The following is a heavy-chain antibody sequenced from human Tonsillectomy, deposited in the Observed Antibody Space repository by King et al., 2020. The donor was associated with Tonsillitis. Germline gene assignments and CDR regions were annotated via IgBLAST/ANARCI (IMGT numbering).Heavy chain of an antibody. D-gene: IGHD3-10*01. CDR2: IYFSGST. CDR1: GGSISSGDYY. V-gene: IGHV4-30-4*01. Sequence: VQLQESGPGLVKPSQTLSLTCTVSGGSISSGDYYWSWIRQPPGKGLEWIGYIYFSGSTYYNPSLKSRVTISVDTSRNQFSLKLSSVTAADTAVYYCARDGDYYGSGSIDYWGQGTLVTVSS. CDR3: ARDGDYYGSGSIDY. J-gene: IGHJ4*02.